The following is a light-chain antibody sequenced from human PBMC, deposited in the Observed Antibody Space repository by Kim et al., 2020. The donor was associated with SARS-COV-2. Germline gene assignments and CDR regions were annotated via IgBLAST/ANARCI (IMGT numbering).Light chain of an antibody. J-gene: IGLJ2*01. CDR1: SSDVGSYNL. V-gene: IGLV2-23*02. Sequence: QSALTQPASVSGSPGQSITISCTGTSSDVGSYNLVSWYQQHPGKAPKLMIYEVSKRPSGVSNRFSGSKSGNTASLTISGLQAEDEADYYCCSYAGSSTSRGVVFGGGTQLTVL. CDR2: EVS. CDR3: CSYAGSSTSRGVV.